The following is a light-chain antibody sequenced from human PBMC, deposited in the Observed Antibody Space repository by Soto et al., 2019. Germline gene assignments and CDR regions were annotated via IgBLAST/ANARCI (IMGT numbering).Light chain of an antibody. Sequence: DIQMTQSPSSLSASVGDRVTITCRASQSISSYLNWYQQKPGKAPKLLIDAASSLQSGVPSRFSGSGSGTDFTLTISSLQPEDFATYYCQQSYSTPWTFGQGTKVDI. J-gene: IGKJ1*01. CDR3: QQSYSTPWT. CDR2: AAS. V-gene: IGKV1-39*01. CDR1: QSISSY.